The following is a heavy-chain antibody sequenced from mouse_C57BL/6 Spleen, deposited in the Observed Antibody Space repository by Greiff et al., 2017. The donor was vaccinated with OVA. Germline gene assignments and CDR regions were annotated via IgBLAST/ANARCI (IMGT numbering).Heavy chain of an antibody. J-gene: IGHJ2*01. CDR1: GFTFNTYA. CDR2: IRSKSSNYAT. V-gene: IGHV10-3*01. D-gene: IGHD2-5*01. CDR3: VRDYYSNSFDY. Sequence: EVKLVESGGGLVQPKGSLKLSCAASGFTFNTYAMHWVRQAPGKGLEWVARIRSKSSNYATYYADSVKDRFTISRDDSQSMLYLQMNNLKTEDTAMYYCVRDYYSNSFDYWGQGTTLTVSA.